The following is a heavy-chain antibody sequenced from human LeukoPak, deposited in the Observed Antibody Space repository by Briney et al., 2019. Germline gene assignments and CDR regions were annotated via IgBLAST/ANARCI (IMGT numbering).Heavy chain of an antibody. Sequence: PSETLSLTCTVSGGSISSHYWSWSRQPPGKGLQWIGYISYSGSTNYNPSLKSRVTISIDTSRRQFSLKLSSVTAADTAVYYCARDRWGITGADWGQGTLVTVSS. CDR3: ARDRWGITGAD. D-gene: IGHD1-20*01. J-gene: IGHJ4*02. CDR2: ISYSGST. V-gene: IGHV4-59*11. CDR1: GGSISSHY.